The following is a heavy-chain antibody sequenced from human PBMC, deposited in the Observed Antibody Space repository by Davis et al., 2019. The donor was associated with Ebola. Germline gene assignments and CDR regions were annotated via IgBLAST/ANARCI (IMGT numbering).Heavy chain of an antibody. D-gene: IGHD3-10*01. V-gene: IGHV4-34*01. CDR1: GGSFSGYY. CDR2: INHSGST. CDR3: ARSITMVRGVIPWFDP. Sequence: SETLSLTCAVYGGSFSGYYWNWIRQPPGKGLEWIGEINHSGSTKYNPSLKSRVTIAVDTSKNQFSLKLTSVTAADTAVYYCARSITMVRGVIPWFDPWGQGTLVTVS. J-gene: IGHJ5*02.